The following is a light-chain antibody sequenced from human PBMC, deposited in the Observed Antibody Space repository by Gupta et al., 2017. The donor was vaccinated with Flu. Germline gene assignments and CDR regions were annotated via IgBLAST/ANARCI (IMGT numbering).Light chain of an antibody. Sequence: GDRVTVTCRASQSINSWLAWYQQKPGKAPKLLIYEASNLESGVPSRFSGSESGTEFTLTINSLQPDDSATYYCQQYYTDPFTFGPGTKVEIK. V-gene: IGKV1-5*03. CDR1: QSINSW. CDR3: QQYYTDPFT. CDR2: EAS. J-gene: IGKJ3*01.